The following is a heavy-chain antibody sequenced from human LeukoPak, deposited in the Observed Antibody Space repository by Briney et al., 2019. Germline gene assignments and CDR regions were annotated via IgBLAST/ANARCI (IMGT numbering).Heavy chain of an antibody. CDR3: ARDRSRVFEY. J-gene: IGHJ4*02. Sequence: ASVKVSCKASGFTFTDYYMHWVRQAPGQGPEWMGWINPVSGGTDFAQKFQGRVTFSRDLSITTVYMDLRRLRFDDTAVYYCARDRSRVFEYLGQGNVVTGSS. CDR2: INPVSGGT. CDR1: GFTFTDYY. D-gene: IGHD3-10*01. V-gene: IGHV1-2*02.